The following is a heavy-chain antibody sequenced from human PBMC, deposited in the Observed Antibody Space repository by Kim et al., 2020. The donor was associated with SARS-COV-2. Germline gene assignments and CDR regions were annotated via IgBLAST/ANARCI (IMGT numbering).Heavy chain of an antibody. CDR1: GYTFSNNG. D-gene: IGHD3-10*01. CDR2: INIGNGNT. Sequence: ASVKVSCKASGYTFSNNGIDWVRRAPGQRLEWMGWINIGNGNTEYSEKFYDRLTITRDTSASASYLELSRLTSEDSGVYYCARGGPFSGSGSPFDYWGQGTLVRVSS. CDR3: ARGGPFSGSGSPFDY. J-gene: IGHJ4*02. V-gene: IGHV1-3*04.